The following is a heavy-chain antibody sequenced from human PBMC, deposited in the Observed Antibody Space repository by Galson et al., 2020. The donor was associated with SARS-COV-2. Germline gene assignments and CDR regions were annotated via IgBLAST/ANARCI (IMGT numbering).Heavy chain of an antibody. V-gene: IGHV3-21*01. CDR2: ISFSSSYI. CDR3: AREDTGDYDY. Sequence: NSGGSLRLSCAASGFTFSSYSMSWVRQAPGKGLEWVSSISFSSSYIYYADSVKGRFTISRDNAKNSLYLQMNSLRAEDTAVYYCAREDTGDYDYWGQGTLVTVSS. J-gene: IGHJ4*02. D-gene: IGHD4-17*01. CDR1: GFTFSSYS.